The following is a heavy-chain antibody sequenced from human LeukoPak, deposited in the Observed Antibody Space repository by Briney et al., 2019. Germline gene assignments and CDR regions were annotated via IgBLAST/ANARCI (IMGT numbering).Heavy chain of an antibody. J-gene: IGHJ2*01. CDR2: IHYSGST. V-gene: IGHV4-39*01. CDR1: GGSISTSDYY. D-gene: IGHD6-13*01. CDR3: ARPRYTSSLYWYFDL. Sequence: SETQSLTCTVSGGSISTSDYYWGWIRQPPGNGLEWIGSIHYSGSTYYNPSLKSRVTISVDTSKKQFSLKLSSVTAADTAVYYCARPRYTSSLYWYFDLWGRGTVVTVSS.